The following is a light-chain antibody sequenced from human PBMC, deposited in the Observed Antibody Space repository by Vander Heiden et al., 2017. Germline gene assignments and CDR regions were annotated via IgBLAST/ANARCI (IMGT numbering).Light chain of an antibody. CDR1: KLGDKY. Sequence: SYELTQPPSVSVSPGQTASITCSGDKLGDKYACWYQQKPGQSPVLGIYQDSKRPSGIPERFSGSNSGNTATLTISGTQAMDEADYYGQAWDSSTAVFGGGTKLTVL. CDR3: QAWDSSTAV. V-gene: IGLV3-1*01. CDR2: QDS. J-gene: IGLJ3*02.